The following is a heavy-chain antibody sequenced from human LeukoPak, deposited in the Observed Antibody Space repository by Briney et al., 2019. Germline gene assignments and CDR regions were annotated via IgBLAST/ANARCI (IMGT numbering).Heavy chain of an antibody. CDR3: AREYCSGGSCSPGWFDP. CDR1: GGPMSSNY. D-gene: IGHD2-15*01. V-gene: IGHV4-59*06. CDR2: IYYSGST. Sequence: PSETLSLTCTVSGGPMSSNYWSWIRQPPGKGLEWIGYIYYSGSTYYNPSLKSRVTISVDTSKNQFSLKLSSVTAADTAVYYCAREYCSGGSCSPGWFDPWGQGTLVTVSS. J-gene: IGHJ5*02.